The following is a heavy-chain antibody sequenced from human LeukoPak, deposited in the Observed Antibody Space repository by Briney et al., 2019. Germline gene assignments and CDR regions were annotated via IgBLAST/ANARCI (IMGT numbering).Heavy chain of an antibody. CDR3: TTDPEDIVLTVTYFDY. J-gene: IGHJ4*02. V-gene: IGHV3-15*01. CDR1: GFTFSNAW. Sequence: GGSLRLFCAASGFTFSNAWMSWVREAPGKGLEWVGRIKSITAGGTTDYAAPVKGRFTISRHDSKNTLYLQMNSLKTEDTAMYYCTTDPEDIVLTVTYFDYWGQGTLVTVSS. D-gene: IGHD2-8*01. CDR2: IKSITAGGTT.